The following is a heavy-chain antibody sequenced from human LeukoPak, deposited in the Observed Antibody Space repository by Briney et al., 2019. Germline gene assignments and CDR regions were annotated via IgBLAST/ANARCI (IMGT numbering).Heavy chain of an antibody. J-gene: IGHJ6*03. D-gene: IGHD6-13*01. CDR2: ISGSGGST. CDR3: AKFSYSSPSGPSYMDV. V-gene: IGHV3-23*01. CDR1: GFTFSSYA. Sequence: PGGSLRLSCAASGFTFSSYAMSWVRQAPGKGLEWVSAISGSGGSTYYADSVKGRFTISRDNSKNTLYLQMNSLRAEDTAVYYCAKFSYSSPSGPSYMDVWGKGTTVTVSS.